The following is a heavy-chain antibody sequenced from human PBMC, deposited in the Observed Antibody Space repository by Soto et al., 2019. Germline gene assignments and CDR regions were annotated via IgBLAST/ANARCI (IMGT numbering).Heavy chain of an antibody. V-gene: IGHV4-4*02. J-gene: IGHJ3*02. CDR1: GDSISSSAW. D-gene: IGHD2-2*01. CDR2: IHHTGTV. Sequence: QVQLQESGPGLVKPSGTLSLACTVSGDSISSSAWWAWVRQTPGKGLEWIGEIHHTGTVNYNPTLKSRVTISVRKAKNQYSPKLTSVPAADSAVYYCARIPCSAISCYAWRAFDIWGQGTMVTVSS. CDR3: ARIPCSAISCYAWRAFDI.